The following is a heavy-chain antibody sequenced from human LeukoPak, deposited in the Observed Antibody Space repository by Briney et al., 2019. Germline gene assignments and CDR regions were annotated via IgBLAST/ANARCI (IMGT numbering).Heavy chain of an antibody. CDR2: IIPIFGTA. CDR1: GGIFSSYA. V-gene: IGHV1-69*13. D-gene: IGHD3-3*01. Sequence: ASVKVSCKASGGIFSSYAISWVRQAPGQGLEWMGGIIPIFGTANYAQKFQGRVTITADESTSTAYMELSSLRSEDTAVYYCARGRNLLRFLAAFDIWGQGTMVTVSS. CDR3: ARGRNLLRFLAAFDI. J-gene: IGHJ3*02.